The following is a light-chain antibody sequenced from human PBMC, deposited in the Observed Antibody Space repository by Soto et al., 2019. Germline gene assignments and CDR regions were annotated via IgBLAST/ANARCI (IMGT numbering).Light chain of an antibody. CDR1: QSISSS. Sequence: EIVMTQSPATLSVSPGESASLSCRASQSISSSKLAWYQQKPGQAPRLLIYGASNRATGIPARFSGSGSGTEFTLTISSLQSEDLAVYYCQQYNSYIYSFGQGTKLEIK. V-gene: IGKV3-15*01. J-gene: IGKJ2*03. CDR2: GAS. CDR3: QQYNSYIYS.